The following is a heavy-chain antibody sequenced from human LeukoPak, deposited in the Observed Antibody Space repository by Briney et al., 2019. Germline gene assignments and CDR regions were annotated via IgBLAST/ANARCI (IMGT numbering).Heavy chain of an antibody. V-gene: IGHV4-4*07. CDR2: IYTSGST. CDR1: GGSISSYY. D-gene: IGHD6-13*01. J-gene: IGHJ3*02. CDR3: AGLKYSSSWYGVFDAFDI. Sequence: SETLSLTCTVSGGSISSYYWSWIRQPAGKGLEWIGRIYTSGSTNYNPSLKSRVTMSVDTSKNQFSLKLSSVTAADTAVYYCAGLKYSSSWYGVFDAFDIWGQGTMVTVSS.